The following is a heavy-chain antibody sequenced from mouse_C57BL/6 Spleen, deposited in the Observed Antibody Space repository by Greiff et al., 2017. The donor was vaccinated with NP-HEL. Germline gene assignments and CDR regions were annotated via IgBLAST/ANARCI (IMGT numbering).Heavy chain of an antibody. J-gene: IGHJ4*01. CDR1: GFTFSDYG. V-gene: IGHV5-17*01. Sequence: EVQGVESGGGLVKPGGSLKLSCAASGFTFSDYGMHWVRQAPEKGLEWVAYISSGSSTIYYADTVKGRFTISRDNAKNTLFLQMTSMRSEDTAMYYCARLDYDEAMDYLGQGTSVTVSS. D-gene: IGHD2-4*01. CDR3: ARLDYDEAMDY. CDR2: ISSGSSTI.